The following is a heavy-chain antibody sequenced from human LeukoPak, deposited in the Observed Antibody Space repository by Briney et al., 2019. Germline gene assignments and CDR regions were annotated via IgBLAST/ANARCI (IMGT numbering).Heavy chain of an antibody. CDR1: GYSISSGYY. J-gene: IGHJ4*02. CDR2: IYHSGST. Sequence: SETLSLTCTVSGYSISSGYYWGWIRQPPGKGLEWIGSIYHSGSTYYNPSLKSRVTISVDTSKNQFSLKLSSVTAADTAVYYCARYFFTNIAAAGVYFDYWGQGTLVTVSS. CDR3: ARYFFTNIAAAGVYFDY. D-gene: IGHD6-13*01. V-gene: IGHV4-38-2*02.